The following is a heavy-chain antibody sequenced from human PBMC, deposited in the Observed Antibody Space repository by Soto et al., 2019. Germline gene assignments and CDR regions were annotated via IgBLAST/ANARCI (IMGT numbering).Heavy chain of an antibody. J-gene: IGHJ6*02. D-gene: IGHD6-19*01. V-gene: IGHV1-2*02. CDR2: INPNSGGT. CDR1: GYTFTGYY. CDR3: ARDRVDYSSFHYGMDV. Sequence: ASVKVSGKTSGYTFTGYYIHWVRQAPGQGLEWMGWINPNSGGTNYAQKFRDRVTMTRDTSISTAYMEVSRLRSDDTAVFYCARDRVDYSSFHYGMDVWGQGTTVTVSS.